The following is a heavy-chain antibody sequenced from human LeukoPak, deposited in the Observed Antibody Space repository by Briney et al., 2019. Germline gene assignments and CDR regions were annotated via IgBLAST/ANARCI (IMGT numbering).Heavy chain of an antibody. D-gene: IGHD3-16*02. Sequence: GGSLRLSCAASGCTFSNYAMSWVRQAPGKGLEWVSGISNSGSGTYYANSVKGRFTISRDNSMSTLLLQMNSLQVEDTAVYYCTKISSRSVPRSYSDFWGQGNLVTVSS. J-gene: IGHJ4*01. CDR2: ISNSGSGT. V-gene: IGHV3-23*01. CDR1: GCTFSNYA. CDR3: TKISSRSVPRSYSDF.